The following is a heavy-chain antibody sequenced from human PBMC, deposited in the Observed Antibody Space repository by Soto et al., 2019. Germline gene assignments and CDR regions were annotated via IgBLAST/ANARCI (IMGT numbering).Heavy chain of an antibody. CDR1: GFTFSSYW. V-gene: IGHV3-74*01. J-gene: IGHJ5*02. CDR3: AREGIGFSNWFDP. D-gene: IGHD3-10*01. CDR2: MNTDGSDT. Sequence: EVQLVESGGGLVQPGGSLRLSCAASGFTFSSYWMHWVRQAPGKGLVWVSRMNTDGSDTYYADSVKGRFTISRDNARNTVFLQMNSLKVEDTAVYYCAREGIGFSNWFDPRGQGTLVSVSS.